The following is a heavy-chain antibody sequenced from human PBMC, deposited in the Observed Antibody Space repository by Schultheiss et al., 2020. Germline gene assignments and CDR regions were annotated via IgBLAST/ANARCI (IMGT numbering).Heavy chain of an antibody. V-gene: IGHV4-30-2*01. J-gene: IGHJ6*03. CDR3: ARAGGTTSYYYYMDV. CDR1: GGSISSGGYS. Sequence: SETLSLTCAVSGGSISSGGYSWSWIRQPPGKGLEWIGYIYHSGSTYYNPSLKSRVTISVDRSKNQFSLKLSSVTAADTAVYYCARAGGTTSYYYYMDVWGKGTTVTVSS. CDR2: IYHSGST. D-gene: IGHD1-26*01.